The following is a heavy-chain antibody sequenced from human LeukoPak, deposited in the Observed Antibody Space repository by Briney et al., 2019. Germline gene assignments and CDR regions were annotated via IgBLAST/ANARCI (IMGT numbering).Heavy chain of an antibody. CDR2: ISSSSSYI. CDR1: GFTFSGYS. Sequence: GGSLRLSCAASGFTFSGYSMNWVRQAPGKGLEWVSSISSSSSYIYYADSVKGRFTISRDNAKNSLYLRMNSLRAEDTAVYYCAKDRTGYSYGYFLSPWGQGTLVTVSS. V-gene: IGHV3-21*04. J-gene: IGHJ5*02. CDR3: AKDRTGYSYGYFLSP. D-gene: IGHD5-18*01.